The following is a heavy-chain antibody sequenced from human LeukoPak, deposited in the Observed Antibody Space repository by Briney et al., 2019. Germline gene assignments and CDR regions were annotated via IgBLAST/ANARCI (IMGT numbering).Heavy chain of an antibody. D-gene: IGHD2-2*01. CDR3: ARQTHCSSTSCYRGGSYGHFDY. V-gene: IGHV3-66*04. CDR2: IYSGGST. J-gene: IGHJ4*02. Sequence: GGSLRLSCAASGFTVSSNYMSWVRQAPGKGLEWVSVIYSGGSTYYADSVKGRFTISRDNSKNTLYLQMNSLRAEDTAVYYCARQTHCSSTSCYRGGSYGHFDYWGQGTLVTVSS. CDR1: GFTVSSNY.